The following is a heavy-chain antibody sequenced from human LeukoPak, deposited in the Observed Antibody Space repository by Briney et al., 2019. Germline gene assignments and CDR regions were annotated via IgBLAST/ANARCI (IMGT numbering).Heavy chain of an antibody. CDR3: ASLQDGNCIAVAGTSLSFCGMDV. Sequence: GGSLRLSCAASGFTFSSYAMHWVCQAPGKGLAWVAVISYDGSNKYYADSVKGRFTISRDNSKNTLYLQMNSLRAEDTAVYYCASLQDGNCIAVAGTSLSFCGMDVWGQGTTVTVSS. V-gene: IGHV3-30-3*01. CDR2: ISYDGSNK. D-gene: IGHD6-19*01. J-gene: IGHJ6*02. CDR1: GFTFSSYA.